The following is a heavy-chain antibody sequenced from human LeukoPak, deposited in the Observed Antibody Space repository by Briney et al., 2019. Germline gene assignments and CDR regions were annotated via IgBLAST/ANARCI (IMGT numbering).Heavy chain of an antibody. CDR3: ATLADYSNPELTNWFDP. CDR2: IYTSGST. CDR1: GGSISSYY. D-gene: IGHD4-11*01. Sequence: SETLSLTCTVSGGSISSYYWSWIRQPPGKGLEWIGYIYTSGSTNYNPSLKSRVTISVDTSKNQFSLKLSSVTAADTAVYYCATLADYSNPELTNWFDPWGQGTLVTVSS. J-gene: IGHJ5*02. V-gene: IGHV4-4*09.